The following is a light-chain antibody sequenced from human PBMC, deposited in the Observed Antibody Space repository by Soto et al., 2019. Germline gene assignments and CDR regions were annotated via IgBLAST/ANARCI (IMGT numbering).Light chain of an antibody. CDR1: QSVLYSSNNKNY. CDR3: QQYYSTPPT. J-gene: IGKJ1*01. V-gene: IGKV4-1*01. CDR2: WAS. Sequence: DIVMTQSPDSLAVSLGERATINCKSSQSVLYSSNNKNYLAWYQQKPGHPPNLLIYWASTRESGVPDRFSGSGSGTDFTLTISSLQAEDVAVYYCQQYYSTPPTFGQGTKVEIK.